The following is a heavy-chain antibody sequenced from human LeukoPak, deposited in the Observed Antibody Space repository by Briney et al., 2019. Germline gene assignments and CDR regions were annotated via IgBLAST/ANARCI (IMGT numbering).Heavy chain of an antibody. J-gene: IGHJ4*02. Sequence: ASVTVSCKASGYTFTSYGISWVRQAPGQGLEWMGWISAYNGNTNYAQKLQGRVTMTTDTSTSTAYMELRSLRSDDTAVYYCARQDYYDSSGYYKDYWGQGTLVTVSS. D-gene: IGHD3-22*01. CDR2: ISAYNGNT. V-gene: IGHV1-18*01. CDR3: ARQDYYDSSGYYKDY. CDR1: GYTFTSYG.